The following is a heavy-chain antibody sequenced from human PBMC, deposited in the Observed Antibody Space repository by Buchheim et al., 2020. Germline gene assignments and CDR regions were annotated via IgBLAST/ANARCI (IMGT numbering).Heavy chain of an antibody. V-gene: IGHV3-48*03. CDR1: GFTFSSYE. CDR3: ASLTMIVVVIQDDYYGMDV. D-gene: IGHD3-22*01. J-gene: IGHJ6*02. Sequence: EVQLVESGGGLVQPGGSLRLSCAASGFTFSSYEMNWVRQAPGTGLEWVSYISSSGSTIYYAASVKGRFTISRDNAKNSLYLPMNSLRAEDTAVYYCASLTMIVVVIQDDYYGMDVWGQGTT. CDR2: ISSSGSTI.